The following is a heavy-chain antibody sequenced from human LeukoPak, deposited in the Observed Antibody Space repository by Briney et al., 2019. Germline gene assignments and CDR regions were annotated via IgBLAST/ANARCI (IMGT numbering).Heavy chain of an antibody. CDR1: GFTFSSYT. CDR2: ISGSGGST. D-gene: IGHD1-1*01. CDR3: ATREKWERRG. Sequence: GGSLRLSCAASGFTFSSYTMSWVRQAPGKGLEWVSAISGSGGSTYYADSVKGRFTISRDNSKNTLYLQMNSVRAEDTAVYYCATREKWERRGWGQGTLVTVSS. V-gene: IGHV3-23*01. J-gene: IGHJ4*02.